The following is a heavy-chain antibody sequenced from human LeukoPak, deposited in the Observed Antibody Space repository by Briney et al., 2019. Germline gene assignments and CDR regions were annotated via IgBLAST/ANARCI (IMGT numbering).Heavy chain of an antibody. V-gene: IGHV3-15*01. D-gene: IGHD3-10*01. J-gene: IGHJ4*02. Sequence: GGSLRLSCAASGFTISNAWMNWVRQAPGKGLEWVGRIKSKTEGGTTDYAAPVKGRSTISRDDSKNTLYLQMNSLKTEDTAIYYCHRGVPFDYWGQGALVSVSS. CDR2: IKSKTEGGTT. CDR3: HRGVPFDY. CDR1: GFTISNAW.